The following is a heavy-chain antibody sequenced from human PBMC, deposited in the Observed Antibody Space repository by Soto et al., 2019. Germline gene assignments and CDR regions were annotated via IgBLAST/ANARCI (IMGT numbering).Heavy chain of an antibody. CDR1: GFTFSDHY. D-gene: IGHD3-16*01. J-gene: IGHJ4*02. CDR2: SKNKAASYTT. V-gene: IGHV3-72*01. CDR3: TGGGWGTDFGAA. Sequence: VQLVESGGGLVQPGGSLRLSCAASGFTFSDHYMDWVRQAPGKGLEWVGRSKNKAASYTTEYAASVEGRFTISRDGSKTSLFLQMNSLNTEDTAVYCCTGGGWGTDFGAAWGQGLLVTVSS.